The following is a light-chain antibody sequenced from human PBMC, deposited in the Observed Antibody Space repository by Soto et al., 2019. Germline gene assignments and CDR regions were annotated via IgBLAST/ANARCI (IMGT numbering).Light chain of an antibody. J-gene: IGKJ1*01. CDR2: DAS. Sequence: DIQMTQSPSSLSASVGDRVTITCRASQNVDSYLNWYQQRPGKAPKLLIHDASSLQSGVSSRYSGRGSGTDFALTINSLQPEDFATFYCQQTYTTPWTFGQGTKVDIK. V-gene: IGKV1-39*01. CDR1: QNVDSY. CDR3: QQTYTTPWT.